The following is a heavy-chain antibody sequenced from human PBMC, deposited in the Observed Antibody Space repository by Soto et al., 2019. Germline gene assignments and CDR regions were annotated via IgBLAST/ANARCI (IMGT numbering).Heavy chain of an antibody. J-gene: IGHJ4*02. V-gene: IGHV4-39*01. CDR3: ARRVRPAALLDY. CDR1: GGSISSSSYY. Sequence: QLQLQESGPGLVKPSETLSLTCTVSGGSISSSSYYWGWIRQPPGKGLEWIGSIYYSGSTYYNPSLKSRVTISVDTSKKQFSLKLTSVTAADTAVYYCARRVRPAALLDYWGQGTLVTVSS. CDR2: IYYSGST. D-gene: IGHD2-2*01.